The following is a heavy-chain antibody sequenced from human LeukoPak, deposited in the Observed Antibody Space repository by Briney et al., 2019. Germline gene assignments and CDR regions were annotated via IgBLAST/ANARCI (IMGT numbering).Heavy chain of an antibody. Sequence: SQTLSLTCTVSGGSISSGGYYWSWIRLHPGKGLEWIGYIYYSGSTYYNPSLKSRVTISVDTSKNQFSLKLSSVTAADTAVYYCARFIVGATLLDYWGQGTLVTVSS. CDR1: GGSISSGGYY. V-gene: IGHV4-31*03. CDR3: ARFIVGATLLDY. D-gene: IGHD1-26*01. CDR2: IYYSGST. J-gene: IGHJ4*02.